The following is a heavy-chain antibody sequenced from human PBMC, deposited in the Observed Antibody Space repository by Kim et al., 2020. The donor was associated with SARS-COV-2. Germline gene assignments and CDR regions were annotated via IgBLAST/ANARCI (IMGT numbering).Heavy chain of an antibody. D-gene: IGHD3-10*01. CDR3: AKALLRGVNFYYYGMDV. CDR2: MSYDGSTK. V-gene: IGHV3-30*18. Sequence: GGSLRLSCAASGFTFSTYGMHWVRQAPGKGLEWVALMSYDGSTKYYVDSMKGRFTISRDNSENTLYLQLNSLRPEDTAVYYCAKALLRGVNFYYYGMDVWGQGTTVTVSS. CDR1: GFTFSTYG. J-gene: IGHJ6*02.